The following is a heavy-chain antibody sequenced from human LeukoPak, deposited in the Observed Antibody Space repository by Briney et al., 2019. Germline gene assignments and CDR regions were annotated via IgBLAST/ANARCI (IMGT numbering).Heavy chain of an antibody. V-gene: IGHV3-21*01. CDR1: GFTFSSYS. CDR3: AREGYSGYDFQAIDY. CDR2: ISSSSSYI. Sequence: GGSLRLSCAVSGFTFSSYSMNWVRQAPGKGLEWVSSISSSSSYIYYADSVKGRFTISRDNAKNSLYLQMNSLRAEDTAVYYCAREGYSGYDFQAIDYWGQGTLVTVSS. D-gene: IGHD5-12*01. J-gene: IGHJ4*02.